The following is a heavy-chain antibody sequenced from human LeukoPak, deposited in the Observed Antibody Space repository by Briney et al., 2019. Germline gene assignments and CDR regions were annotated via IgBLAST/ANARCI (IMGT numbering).Heavy chain of an antibody. V-gene: IGHV3-23*01. CDR2: ISGSGCST. J-gene: IGHJ6*02. CDR3: AKHRYCSSTSCYQGGYYYGMDV. CDR1: GFTFSNYA. D-gene: IGHD2-2*01. Sequence: PGLSLTLSCAASGFTFSNYAMIWVRQAPGKGLEWVSAISGSGCSTYYADSVKGRFTISRDNSKNTLYLQMNSLRAEDTAVYYCAKHRYCSSTSCYQGGYYYGMDVWGQGTTVTVSS.